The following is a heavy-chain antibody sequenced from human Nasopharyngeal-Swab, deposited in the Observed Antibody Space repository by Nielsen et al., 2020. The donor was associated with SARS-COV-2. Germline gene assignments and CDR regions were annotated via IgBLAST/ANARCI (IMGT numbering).Heavy chain of an antibody. V-gene: IGHV3-7*03. J-gene: IGHJ5*02. CDR2: IKRDGSER. Sequence: GESLKISCAASGFTFRTYWMTWVRQAPGKGLEWVANIKRDGSERYYVDSVKGRFTISRDNAKDSLYLQMNSLGADDTALYFCAKDLTGYSSSSLGSWGQGTLVTVSS. CDR3: AKDLTGYSSSSLGS. CDR1: GFTFRTYW. D-gene: IGHD6-6*01.